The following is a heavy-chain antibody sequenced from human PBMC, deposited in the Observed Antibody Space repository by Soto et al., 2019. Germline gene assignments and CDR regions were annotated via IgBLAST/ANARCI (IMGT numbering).Heavy chain of an antibody. J-gene: IGHJ4*02. D-gene: IGHD1-1*01. V-gene: IGHV3-49*03. Sequence: EVQVVESGGGLVQPGRSLRLSCTASGYIFGDYAMSWFRQAPGKGLEWVGFIRSKPYGGTTEYAASVEGRFTVSRDESKTIAYLQMNSLKTEDSAVYYCTRWKESYSDYWGQRTLVTVSS. CDR1: GYIFGDYA. CDR3: TRWKESYSDY. CDR2: IRSKPYGGTT.